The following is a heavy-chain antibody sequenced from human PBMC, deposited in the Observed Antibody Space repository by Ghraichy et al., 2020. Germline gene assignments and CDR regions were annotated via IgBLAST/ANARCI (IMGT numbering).Heavy chain of an antibody. CDR3: AKFRFLEWFDAFDI. CDR1: GFTFSSYG. V-gene: IGHV3-30*18. Sequence: GGSLRLSCAASGFTFSSYGMHWVRQTPGKGLEWVAVIPYDGRNKWYADSVKGRFTISRDNSKSTLYLQMNSLRVEDTAVYYCAKFRFLEWFDAFDIWGQGTMVTVSS. J-gene: IGHJ3*02. CDR2: IPYDGRNK. D-gene: IGHD3-3*01.